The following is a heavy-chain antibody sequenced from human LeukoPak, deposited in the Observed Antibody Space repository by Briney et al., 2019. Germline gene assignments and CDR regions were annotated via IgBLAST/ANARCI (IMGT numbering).Heavy chain of an antibody. D-gene: IGHD5-12*01. CDR3: ARGLGEGYPDH. J-gene: IGHJ4*02. Sequence: PSETLSLTCAVHGGSFSGVYWTWMRQPPGKGPEWIGEIFTGGRINYNPSLQSRVTISGDTSKNQFSLKVSSVTAAETAVYYCARGLGEGYPDHWGQGTVVTVSP. CDR2: IFTGGRI. V-gene: IGHV4-34*01. CDR1: GGSFSGVY.